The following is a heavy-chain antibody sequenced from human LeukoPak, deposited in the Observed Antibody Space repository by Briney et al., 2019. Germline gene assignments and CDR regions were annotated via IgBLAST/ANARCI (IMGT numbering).Heavy chain of an antibody. Sequence: GGSLRLSCAASGFTFDDYGMSWVRQASGKGLEWDSGINWNGGSTGYEDSVKGRFTISRDNAKNSLYLQMNSLRAEDTALYHCARARGDYVVGAFDIWGQGTMVTVSS. CDR1: GFTFDDYG. D-gene: IGHD4-17*01. CDR3: ARARGDYVVGAFDI. CDR2: INWNGGST. J-gene: IGHJ3*02. V-gene: IGHV3-20*01.